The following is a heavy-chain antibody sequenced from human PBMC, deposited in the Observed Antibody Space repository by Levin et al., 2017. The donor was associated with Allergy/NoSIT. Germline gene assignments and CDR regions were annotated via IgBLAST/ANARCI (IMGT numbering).Heavy chain of an antibody. V-gene: IGHV3-49*04. CDR2: IRSKAYGGTT. CDR3: TFGLRYFDWLFDY. D-gene: IGHD3-9*01. CDR1: GFTFGDYA. Sequence: GGSLRLSCTASGFTFGDYAMSWVRQAPGKGLEWVGFIRSKAYGGTTEYAASVKGRFTISRDDSKSIAYLQMNSLKTEDTAVYYCTFGLRYFDWLFDYWGQGTLVTVSS. J-gene: IGHJ4*02.